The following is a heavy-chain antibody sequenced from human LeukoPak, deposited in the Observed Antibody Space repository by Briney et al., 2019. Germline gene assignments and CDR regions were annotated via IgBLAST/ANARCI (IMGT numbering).Heavy chain of an antibody. CDR2: INPNSGGT. J-gene: IGHJ5*02. Sequence: ASVKVFCKASGYTFSGYYMHWVRHAPGQGLEWMGWINPNSGGTNYAQKLQGRVTITTDTSTSTAYMELRSLRSDDTAVYYCARDPGYCSSTSCYTYWFDPWGQGTLVTVSS. D-gene: IGHD2-2*02. CDR1: GYTFSGYY. V-gene: IGHV1-2*02. CDR3: ARDPGYCSSTSCYTYWFDP.